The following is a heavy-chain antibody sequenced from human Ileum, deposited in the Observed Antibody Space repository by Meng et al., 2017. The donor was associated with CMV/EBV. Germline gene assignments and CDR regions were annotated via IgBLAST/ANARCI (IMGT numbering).Heavy chain of an antibody. CDR3: ARGLKFGSGSQHAPYYFDY. Sequence: GESLKISCAASGFTFSSYSMNWVRQAPGKGLEWVSSISSSSSYIYYADSVKGRFTISRDNAKNSLYLQMNSLRAEDTAVYYCARGLKFGSGSQHAPYYFDYWGQGTLVTVSS. CDR1: GFTFSSYS. D-gene: IGHD5-12*01. V-gene: IGHV3-21*01. J-gene: IGHJ4*02. CDR2: ISSSSSYI.